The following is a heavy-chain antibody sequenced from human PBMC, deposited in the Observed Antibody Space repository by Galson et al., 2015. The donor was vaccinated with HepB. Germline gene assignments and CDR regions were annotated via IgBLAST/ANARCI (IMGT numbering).Heavy chain of an antibody. CDR3: ARDGGWYGRDAFDI. V-gene: IGHV1-18*04. CDR1: GSTFTSYG. J-gene: IGHJ3*02. Sequence: SVKVSCKASGSTFTSYGISWVRQAPGQGLEWMGWISAYNGNTNYAQKLQGRVTMTTDTSTSTAYMELRGLRSDDTAVYYCARDGGWYGRDAFDIWGQGTMVTVSS. D-gene: IGHD6-19*01. CDR2: ISAYNGNT.